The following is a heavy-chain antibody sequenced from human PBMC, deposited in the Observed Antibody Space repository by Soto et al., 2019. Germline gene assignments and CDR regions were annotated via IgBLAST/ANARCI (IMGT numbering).Heavy chain of an antibody. CDR2: INPNSGGGT. CDR3: AGSRTGALDY. CDR1: GFTFIGHY. V-gene: IGHV1-2*02. J-gene: IGHJ4*02. D-gene: IGHD7-27*01. Sequence: ASVKVSCKASGFTFIGHYIHWVRQAPGQGLEWVGWINPNSGGGTVYAQKFQGRVTMTADTSTSIASMDLTSLRGDDTAVYYCAGSRTGALDYWGPGALVTVS.